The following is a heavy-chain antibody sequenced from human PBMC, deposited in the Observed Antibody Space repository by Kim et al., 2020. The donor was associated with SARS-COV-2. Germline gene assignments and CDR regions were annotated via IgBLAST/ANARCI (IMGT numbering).Heavy chain of an antibody. V-gene: IGHV3-33*01. J-gene: IGHJ4*02. CDR2: IWYDGSNK. CDR3: ARERYSSSPFDY. D-gene: IGHD6-6*01. Sequence: GGSLRLSCAASGFTFSSYGMHWVRQAPGKGLEWVAVIWYDGSNKYYADSVKGRFTISRDNSKNTLYLQMNSLRAEDTAVYYCARERYSSSPFDYWGQGTLVTVSS. CDR1: GFTFSSYG.